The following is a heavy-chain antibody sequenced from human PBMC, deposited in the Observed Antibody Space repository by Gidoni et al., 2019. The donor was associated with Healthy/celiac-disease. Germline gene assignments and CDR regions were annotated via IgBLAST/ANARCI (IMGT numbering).Heavy chain of an antibody. CDR2: IYYSGST. D-gene: IGHD1-26*01. CDR1: GGSISSYY. CDR3: ARGEVAPYYFDY. J-gene: IGHJ4*02. Sequence: QVQLQESGPGLVKPSETLSLTCTVSGGSISSYYWSWIRQPPGKGLEWIGYIYYSGSTNYNPSLKSRVTISVDTSKNQFSLKLSSVTAADTAVYYCARGEVAPYYFDYWGQGTLVTVSS. V-gene: IGHV4-59*01.